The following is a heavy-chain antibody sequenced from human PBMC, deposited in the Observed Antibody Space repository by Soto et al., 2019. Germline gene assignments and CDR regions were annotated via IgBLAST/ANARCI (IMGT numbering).Heavy chain of an antibody. Sequence: PSETLSLTCPVYGGSFSRYYWSWIRQPPGKGLEWIGEINHSGITDYNPSLKSRVTISVDTSRNQFSLKLSSVTAADTAVYYCARXVSPRYDYVWGSYRPYYYYGMDVWGQGTTVTV. D-gene: IGHD3-16*02. J-gene: IGHJ6*02. CDR1: GGSFSRYY. CDR2: INHSGIT. CDR3: ARXVSPRYDYVWGSYRPYYYYGMDV. V-gene: IGHV4-34*01.